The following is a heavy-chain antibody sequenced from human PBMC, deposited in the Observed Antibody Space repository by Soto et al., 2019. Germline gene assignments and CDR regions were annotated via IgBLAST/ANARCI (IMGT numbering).Heavy chain of an antibody. V-gene: IGHV4-39*01. J-gene: IGHJ6*03. CDR1: GGSISSSSYY. D-gene: IGHD5-18*01. Sequence: SETLSLTCTVSGGSISSSSYYWGWIRQPPGKGLEWIGSIYYSGSTYYNPSLKSRVTISVDTSKNQFSLKLSSVTAADTAVYYCARARGYSYGYNYYYYMDFWGKGTTVTVSS. CDR2: IYYSGST. CDR3: ARARGYSYGYNYYYYMDF.